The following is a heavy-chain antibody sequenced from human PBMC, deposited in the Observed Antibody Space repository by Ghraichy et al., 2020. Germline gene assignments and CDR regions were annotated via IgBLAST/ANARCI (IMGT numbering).Heavy chain of an antibody. V-gene: IGHV1-3*01. D-gene: IGHD4-17*01. CDR3: VRVHDDGVD. CDR2: INAGNGKT. Sequence: AAVKVSCKASGYTFIRFAMHWVRQAPGQRLEWVGWINAGNGKTKYSQKFQGRVTITRDTSATTAYMEVSSLRSEDTAMFYCVRVHDDGVDWGQGTMVTGSS. J-gene: IGHJ4*02. CDR1: GYTFIRFA.